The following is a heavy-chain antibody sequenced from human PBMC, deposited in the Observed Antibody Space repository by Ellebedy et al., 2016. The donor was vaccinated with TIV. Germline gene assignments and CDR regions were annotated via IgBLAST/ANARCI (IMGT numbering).Heavy chain of an antibody. CDR1: GGSISSYY. CDR2: IHDSEYT. Sequence: MPSETLSLTCTVSGGSISSYYWSWIRQPPGKGLEWIGYIHDSEYTNYNPSLKSRVTMSMDTSKKQFSLKLSSVTAADTAVYYCSRLRYTSGWYAAFDIWGQGTVVTVSS. CDR3: SRLRYTSGWYAAFDI. J-gene: IGHJ3*02. V-gene: IGHV4-59*01. D-gene: IGHD6-19*01.